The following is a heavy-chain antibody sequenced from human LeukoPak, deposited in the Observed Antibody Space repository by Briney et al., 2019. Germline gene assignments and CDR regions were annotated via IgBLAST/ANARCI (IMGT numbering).Heavy chain of an antibody. Sequence: GGSLRLSCAASGFTFSSYGMHWVRQAPGKGLEWVAVISYDGSNKYYADSVKGRFTISRDNSKNTLYLQMNSLRAEDTAVYYCAKGYTPLYGDYVSPFDYWGQGTLVTVSS. V-gene: IGHV3-30*18. CDR1: GFTFSSYG. D-gene: IGHD4-17*01. CDR3: AKGYTPLYGDYVSPFDY. CDR2: ISYDGSNK. J-gene: IGHJ4*02.